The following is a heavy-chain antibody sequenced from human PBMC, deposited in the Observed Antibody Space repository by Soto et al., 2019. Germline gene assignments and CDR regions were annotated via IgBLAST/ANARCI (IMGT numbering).Heavy chain of an antibody. D-gene: IGHD2-2*02. CDR2: ISSRSDI. J-gene: IGHJ6*02. CDR3: AREYTAWPLAYGLDV. CDR1: GFTFSTYI. Sequence: GGSLRLSCVGSGFTFSTYIINWVRQAPGKGLEWVSSISSRSDIYYADSVKGRFTISRDNAKNSVSLQMNSLRAEDTAVYYCAREYTAWPLAYGLDVWGPGTTLTVYS. V-gene: IGHV3-21*01.